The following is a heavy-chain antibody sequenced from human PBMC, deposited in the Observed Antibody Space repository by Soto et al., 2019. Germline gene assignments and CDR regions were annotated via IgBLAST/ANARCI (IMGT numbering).Heavy chain of an antibody. CDR2: ISSSSSTM. V-gene: IGHV3-48*02. CDR3: ARGDYYYYGLDV. CDR1: GFTFSDYS. Sequence: EVQLVESGGGLVQPGGSLRLSCAASGFTFSDYSMNWVRQAPGKGLEWLSSISSSSSTMYYADSVKGRFTISRDDAKNSLYLQMNSQRDEDKAVYYCARGDYYYYGLDVWGQGTTVTVAS. D-gene: IGHD3-16*01. J-gene: IGHJ6*02.